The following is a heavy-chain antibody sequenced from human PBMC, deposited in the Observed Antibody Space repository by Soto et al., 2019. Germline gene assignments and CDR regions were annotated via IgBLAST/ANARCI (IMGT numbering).Heavy chain of an antibody. Sequence: GGSLRLSCAASGFPFGENAMSWVRQAPGKGLEWVSGISDSGATTYYADSVRGRFTISRDNSKNTLYLQMKSLRAEDSASYYCAKEDTSSGSLDYWGQGALVTVS. V-gene: IGHV3-23*01. CDR3: AKEDTSSGSLDY. J-gene: IGHJ4*02. CDR1: GFPFGENA. CDR2: ISDSGATT. D-gene: IGHD6-19*01.